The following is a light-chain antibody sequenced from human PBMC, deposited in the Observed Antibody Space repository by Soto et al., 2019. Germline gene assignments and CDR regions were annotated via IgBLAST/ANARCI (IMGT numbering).Light chain of an antibody. CDR2: ATS. J-gene: IGKJ4*01. CDR1: QGIAPY. V-gene: IGKV1-27*01. CDR3: QKYNSAPLT. Sequence: DVQMTQSPSSLSAFVGDRVTITCRASQGIAPYLAWFRQKPGKVPKLLIYATSTLQSGVPSRFSGSGSGTDFTLTVTSLQPEDVGTYYCQKYNSAPLTFGGGTRWIS.